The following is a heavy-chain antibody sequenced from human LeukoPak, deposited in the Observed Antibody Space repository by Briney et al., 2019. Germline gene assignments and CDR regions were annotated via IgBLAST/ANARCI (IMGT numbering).Heavy chain of an antibody. Sequence: SETLSLTCAVYGGSFSGYYWSWIRQPPGKGLEWIGEINHSGSTNYNPSLKSRVTISVDTSKNQFSLKLSSVTAADTAVYYCAGVPYYDILTGYYRDRMDVWGQGTTVTVSS. V-gene: IGHV4-34*01. CDR3: AGVPYYDILTGYYRDRMDV. J-gene: IGHJ6*02. CDR1: GGSFSGYY. CDR2: INHSGST. D-gene: IGHD3-9*01.